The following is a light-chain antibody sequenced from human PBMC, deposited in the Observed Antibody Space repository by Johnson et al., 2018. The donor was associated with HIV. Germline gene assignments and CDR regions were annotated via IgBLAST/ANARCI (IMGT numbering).Light chain of an antibody. J-gene: IGLJ1*01. V-gene: IGLV1-51*01. Sequence: QFVLTQPPSVSAAPGQTVTISCSGSSSNVGSSFVSWYRQVPGTAPKLLIYDNNKRPSGIPGRFSGSKSGQSATLGITGLQTGDEADYYCVTWDTSLSAGVFGPGTKVSVL. CDR1: SSNVGSSF. CDR2: DNN. CDR3: VTWDTSLSAGV.